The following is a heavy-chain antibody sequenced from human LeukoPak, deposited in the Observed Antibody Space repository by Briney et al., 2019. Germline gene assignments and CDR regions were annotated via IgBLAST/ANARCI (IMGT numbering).Heavy chain of an antibody. CDR3: ARDYFGSGFFDY. D-gene: IGHD3-10*01. Sequence: SETPSLTCTVSGVSISNYYWSWIRRPPGKGLEWIGYIYYSGSTNYNPSLQSRATISVDPSKSQFSLRLSSVTAADMAVYYCARDYFGSGFFDYWGQGILVTVSS. J-gene: IGHJ4*02. V-gene: IGHV4-59*01. CDR2: IYYSGST. CDR1: GVSISNYY.